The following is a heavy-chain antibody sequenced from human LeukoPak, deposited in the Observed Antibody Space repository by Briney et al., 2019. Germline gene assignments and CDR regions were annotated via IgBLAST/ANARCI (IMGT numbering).Heavy chain of an antibody. D-gene: IGHD3-22*01. V-gene: IGHV4-61*02. CDR1: GGSISTGDYY. Sequence: PSETLSLTCTVSGGSISTGDYYWTWIRQPAGKGLEWIGRIYPSGSTNYNPSVKSRVTILVDTSRNQFSLKLSSVTAADTAIYYCARDLYDSSGYYYYFDYWGQGTLVTVSS. CDR2: IYPSGST. CDR3: ARDLYDSSGYYYYFDY. J-gene: IGHJ4*02.